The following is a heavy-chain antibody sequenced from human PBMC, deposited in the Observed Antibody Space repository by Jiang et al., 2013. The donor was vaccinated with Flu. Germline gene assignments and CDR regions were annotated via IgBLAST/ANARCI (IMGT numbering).Heavy chain of an antibody. D-gene: IGHD6-6*01. CDR3: ARGGSKDAYSSSSPHSYYYGMDV. J-gene: IGHJ6*02. CDR2: T. Sequence: TKYSQKFQGRVTITRDTSASTAYMELSSLRSEDTAVYYCARGGSKDAYSSSSPHSYYYGMDVWGQGTTVTVSS. V-gene: IGHV1-3*01.